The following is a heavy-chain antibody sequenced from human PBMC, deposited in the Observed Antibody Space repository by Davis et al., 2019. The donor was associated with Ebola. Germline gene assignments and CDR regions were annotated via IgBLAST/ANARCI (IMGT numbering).Heavy chain of an antibody. CDR1: GYTFTSYG. J-gene: IGHJ5*02. Sequence: ASVKVSCKASGYTFTSYGITWVRQAPGQPLEWMGWISAYNGNTNYAQKLQGRVTMTTDTSTSTAYMELRSLRSDDTAVYYCARARLFYCSGGSCYSGGWFDPWGQGTLVTVSS. CDR2: ISAYNGNT. CDR3: ARARLFYCSGGSCYSGGWFDP. D-gene: IGHD2-15*01. V-gene: IGHV1-18*01.